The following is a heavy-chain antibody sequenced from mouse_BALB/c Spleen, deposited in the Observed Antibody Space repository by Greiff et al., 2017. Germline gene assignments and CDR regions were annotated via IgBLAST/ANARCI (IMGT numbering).Heavy chain of an antibody. Sequence: EVQVVESGGGLVQPGGSLKLSCAASGFTFSSYTMSWVRQTPEKRLEWVAYISNGGGSTYYPDTVKSRFTISRDNAKNTLYLQMSSLKSEDTAMYYCARLYGNYGYFDVWGAGTTVTVSS. J-gene: IGHJ1*01. CDR2: ISNGGGST. CDR3: ARLYGNYGYFDV. V-gene: IGHV5-12-2*01. D-gene: IGHD2-1*01. CDR1: GFTFSSYT.